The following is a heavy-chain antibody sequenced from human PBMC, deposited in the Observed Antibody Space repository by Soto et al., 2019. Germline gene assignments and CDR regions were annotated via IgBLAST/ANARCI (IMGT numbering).Heavy chain of an antibody. CDR3: ARDKTLYGMDV. CDR2: IYPSDSYT. V-gene: IGHV5-10-1*01. CDR1: GYTFTSYW. Sequence: PGESLKISCKGSGYTFTSYWIAWVRQMPGKGLEWMGIIYPSDSYTNYSPSFQGHVTISADKSFSTAYLQWSSLKASDTAIYYCARDKTLYGMDVWGQGTTVTVSS. J-gene: IGHJ6*02.